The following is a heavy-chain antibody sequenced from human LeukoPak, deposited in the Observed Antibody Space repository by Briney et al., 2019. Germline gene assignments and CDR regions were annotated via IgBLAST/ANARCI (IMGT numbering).Heavy chain of an antibody. Sequence: SVKVSCKASGGTFSTYSISWVRQAPRQGLEWMGRIIPIFGTTIYAQESQGRVTMTTDESTSTAYMELSSLRSEDTAVYYCARDNPLHCTGGKCYRLNWFDPWGQGTQVTVSS. J-gene: IGHJ5*02. CDR2: IIPIFGTT. V-gene: IGHV1-69*05. CDR1: GGTFSTYS. D-gene: IGHD2-8*02. CDR3: ARDNPLHCTGGKCYRLNWFDP.